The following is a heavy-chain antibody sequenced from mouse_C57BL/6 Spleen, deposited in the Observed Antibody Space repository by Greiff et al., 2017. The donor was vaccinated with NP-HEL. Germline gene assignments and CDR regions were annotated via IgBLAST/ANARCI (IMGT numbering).Heavy chain of an antibody. CDR1: GFTFSDYY. V-gene: IGHV5-16*01. J-gene: IGHJ2*01. CDR2: INYDGSST. D-gene: IGHD2-10*02. Sequence: GQVVESEGGLVQPGSSMKLSCTASGFTFSDYYMAWVRQVPEKGLEWVANINYDGSSTYYLDSLKSRFIISRDNAKNILYLQMSSLKSEDTATYYCARYGNYLDYWGQGTTLTVSS. CDR3: ARYGNYLDY.